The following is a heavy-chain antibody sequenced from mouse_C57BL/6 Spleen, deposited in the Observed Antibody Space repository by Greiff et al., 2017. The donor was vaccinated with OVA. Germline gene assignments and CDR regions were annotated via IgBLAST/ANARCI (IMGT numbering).Heavy chain of an antibody. Sequence: QVQLQQSGPELVKPGASVKISCKASGYAFSSSWMNWVKQRPGKGLEWIGRIYPGDGDTNYNGKFKGKATLTVDKSSSTAYMQLSSLTSEDSAVYVCARKGIYYVFDYWGQGTTLTVSS. CDR1: GYAFSSSW. J-gene: IGHJ2*01. V-gene: IGHV1-82*01. CDR3: ARKGIYYVFDY. CDR2: IYPGDGDT. D-gene: IGHD1-1*01.